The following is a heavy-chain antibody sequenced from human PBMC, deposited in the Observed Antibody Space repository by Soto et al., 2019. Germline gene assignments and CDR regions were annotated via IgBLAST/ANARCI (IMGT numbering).Heavy chain of an antibody. Sequence: GGSLRLSCVASGFTFISYSMNWVRQAPGKGLEWVSSISSSSNYIYYGDSVKGRFTLSRDNAKNSLYLQMNSLRAEDTAVYYCARDPLGVARGVFDICGQGTMVTVSS. V-gene: IGHV3-21*04. CDR3: ARDPLGVARGVFDI. CDR1: GFTFISYS. D-gene: IGHD2-8*01. CDR2: ISSSSNYI. J-gene: IGHJ3*02.